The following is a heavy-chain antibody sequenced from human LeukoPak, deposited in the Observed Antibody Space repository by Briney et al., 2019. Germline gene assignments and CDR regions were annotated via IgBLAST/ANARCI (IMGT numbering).Heavy chain of an antibody. V-gene: IGHV3-23*01. CDR1: GFTFSSYA. CDR2: ISGSGGST. J-gene: IGHJ4*02. D-gene: IGHD3-3*01. Sequence: PGGSLRLSCAASGFTFSSYAMSWVRQAPGKGLEWVSAISGSGGSTYYADSVKGRFAISRDNSKNTLYLQMNSLRAEDTAVYYCAKSVGITIFRVVIFWGQGTLVTVSS. CDR3: AKSVGITIFRVVIF.